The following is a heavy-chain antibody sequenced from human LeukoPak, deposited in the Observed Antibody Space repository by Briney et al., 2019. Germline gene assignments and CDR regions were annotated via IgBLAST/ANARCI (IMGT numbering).Heavy chain of an antibody. CDR2: ISSSSSYI. D-gene: IGHD2-15*01. J-gene: IGHJ3*02. Sequence: GGSLRLSCAASGFTFSSYAMNWVRQAPGKGLEWVSSISSSSSYIYYADSVKGRFTISRDNAKNSLYLQMSSLRAEDTAVYYCARGAYCSGGSCYSTAFDIWGQGTMVTVSS. CDR3: ARGAYCSGGSCYSTAFDI. CDR1: GFTFSSYA. V-gene: IGHV3-21*01.